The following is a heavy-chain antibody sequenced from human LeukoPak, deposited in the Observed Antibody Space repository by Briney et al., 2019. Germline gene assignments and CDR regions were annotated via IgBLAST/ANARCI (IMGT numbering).Heavy chain of an antibody. CDR3: ARAWSIAARRGAFDI. CDR2: IYYSGST. Sequence: SETLSLTCTVSGGSISSYYWSWIRQPPGKGLEWIGYIYYSGSTNYNPSLKSRVTISVDTSKNQFSLKLSSVTAADTAVYYCARAWSIAARRGAFDIWGQGTMVTVSS. CDR1: GGSISSYY. D-gene: IGHD6-6*01. J-gene: IGHJ3*02. V-gene: IGHV4-59*01.